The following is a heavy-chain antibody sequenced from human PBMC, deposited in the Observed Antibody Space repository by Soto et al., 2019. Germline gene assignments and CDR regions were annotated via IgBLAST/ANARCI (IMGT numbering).Heavy chain of an antibody. D-gene: IGHD6-6*01. V-gene: IGHV3-53*01. Sequence: GGSLRLSCAASGFTVSTNYMSWVRQAPGKGLDWVSVIYRDGSTYFADSLKGRFTITRDNSKNTLYLQMNSLRVEDTAVYYCARGASSLAPWGQGTLVTVSS. CDR2: IYRDGST. J-gene: IGHJ5*02. CDR3: ARGASSLAP. CDR1: GFTVSTNY.